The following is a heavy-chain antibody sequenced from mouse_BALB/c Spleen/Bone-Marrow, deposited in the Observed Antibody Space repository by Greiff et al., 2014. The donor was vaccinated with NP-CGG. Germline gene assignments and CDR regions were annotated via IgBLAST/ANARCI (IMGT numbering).Heavy chain of an antibody. CDR1: GFTFSDYY. J-gene: IGHJ4*01. D-gene: IGHD2-3*01. CDR2: ISDGGSYT. V-gene: IGHV5-4*02. CDR3: ARGPHDDDMDY. Sequence: EVKLMESGGGLVKPGGSLKLSCAASGFTFSDYYMYWVRQTPEKRLEWVATISDGGSYTYYPDSVKGRFTISRDNAKNNLYLQLSSLKSEDTAMYYCARGPHDDDMDYWGQGTSVTVPS.